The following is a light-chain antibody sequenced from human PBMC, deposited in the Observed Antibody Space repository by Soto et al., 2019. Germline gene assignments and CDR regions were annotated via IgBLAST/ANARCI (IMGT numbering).Light chain of an antibody. V-gene: IGLV1-51*01. J-gene: IGLJ3*02. CDR3: GSWDRSLRGWV. CDR1: RSNIGSNL. CDR2: DNN. Sequence: QSVLTQPPSVSAAPGQRVTLSCSGGRSNIGSNLVTWYQQFPGRAPKLLIYDNNKRPSGIPDRFSGSKSATSATLDITGLQTGDEADYYCGSWDRSLRGWVFGGGTKLTVL.